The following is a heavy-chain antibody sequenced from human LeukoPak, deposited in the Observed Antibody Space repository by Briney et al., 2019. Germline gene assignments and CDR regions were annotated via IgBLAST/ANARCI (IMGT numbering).Heavy chain of an antibody. Sequence: GGSLRLSCAASGLTFSNAWMNWVRQAPGKGLEWVGRIKSKTDGGTTDYAAPVKGRFTISRDDSRTTLFLHIDRPKTEDTALCYCTTYSSRGPYYYYYYMDVWGKGTTVTVSS. CDR3: TTYSSRGPYYYYYYMDV. D-gene: IGHD6-13*01. J-gene: IGHJ6*03. V-gene: IGHV3-15*01. CDR2: IKSKTDGGTT. CDR1: GLTFSNAW.